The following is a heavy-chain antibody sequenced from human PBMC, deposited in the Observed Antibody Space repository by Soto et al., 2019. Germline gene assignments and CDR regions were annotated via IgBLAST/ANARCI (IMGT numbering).Heavy chain of an antibody. Sequence: PGGSLRLSCAASGFTFSSYSINWVRQAPGKGLEWISYISSGGGTSHYADSVRGRFTISRDNAKNSLSLQMNSLRAEDTAVYYCAIVYSVTFGGVNFDYWAQRALVTVSS. CDR1: GFTFSSYS. CDR2: ISSGGGTS. V-gene: IGHV3-48*01. J-gene: IGHJ4*02. CDR3: AIVYSVTFGGVNFDY. D-gene: IGHD3-16*01.